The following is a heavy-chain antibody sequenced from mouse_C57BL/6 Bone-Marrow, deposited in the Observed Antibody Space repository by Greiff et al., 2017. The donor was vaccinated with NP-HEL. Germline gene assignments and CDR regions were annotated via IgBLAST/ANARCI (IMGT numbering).Heavy chain of an antibody. D-gene: IGHD2-12*01. V-gene: IGHV1-52*01. Sequence: QVQLQQPGAELVRPGSSVKLSCKASGYTFTSYWMHWVKQRPIQGLEWIGNIDPSDSETHYNQKFKDKATLTVDKSSSTAYMQLSSLTSEDSAVYYCAILYDGLWYFDVWGTGTTVTVSS. J-gene: IGHJ1*03. CDR1: GYTFTSYW. CDR2: IDPSDSET. CDR3: AILYDGLWYFDV.